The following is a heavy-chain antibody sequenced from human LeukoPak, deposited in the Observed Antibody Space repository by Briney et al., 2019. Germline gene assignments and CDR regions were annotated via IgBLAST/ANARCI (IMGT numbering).Heavy chain of an antibody. CDR2: IYDSGTT. CDR1: SGSISRFY. CDR3: ARGAYCGSPSCSPSHPGDY. Sequence: SETLSLTCTVSSGSISRFYWSWIRQPPGKGLEWIGYIYDSGTTTYNPSLKSRVTISVDTSKSHLSLTVSSVTAADTAVYYCARGAYCGSPSCSPSHPGDYWGQGTLVTVSS. V-gene: IGHV4-59*01. D-gene: IGHD2-2*01. J-gene: IGHJ4*02.